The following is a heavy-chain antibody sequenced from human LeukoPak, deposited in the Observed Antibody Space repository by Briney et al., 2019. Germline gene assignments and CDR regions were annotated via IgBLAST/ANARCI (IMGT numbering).Heavy chain of an antibody. J-gene: IGHJ4*02. CDR1: GGSISNYY. Sequence: SDTLSLTCIVSGGSISNYYWSWIRQPPGKGLDWIGYIYYSGSTNYNPSLKSRVTISVDTSKNQFSLKLSSVTAAATAVYYCARDRRDYYDSSGYQYYFDYWGQETLVTVSS. D-gene: IGHD3-22*01. CDR2: IYYSGST. V-gene: IGHV4-59*01. CDR3: ARDRRDYYDSSGYQYYFDY.